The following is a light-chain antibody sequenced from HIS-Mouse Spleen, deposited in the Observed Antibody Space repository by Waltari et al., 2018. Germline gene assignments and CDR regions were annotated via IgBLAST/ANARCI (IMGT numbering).Light chain of an antibody. J-gene: IGLJ3*02. CDR1: SSDVGSYNL. CDR3: CSYAGSSTWV. CDR2: EGI. Sequence: QSALTQPASVSGSPGQSITISCTGTSSDVGSYNLFSWYQQHPGQAPKLMIYEGIKRPSGVSNRFSGSKSGNTASLTISGLQAEDEADYYCCSYAGSSTWVFGGGTKLTVL. V-gene: IGLV2-23*01.